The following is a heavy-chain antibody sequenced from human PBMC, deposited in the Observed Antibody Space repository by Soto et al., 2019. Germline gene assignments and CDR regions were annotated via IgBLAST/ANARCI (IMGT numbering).Heavy chain of an antibody. V-gene: IGHV1-18*01. CDR3: ARSGYFDSSGLWVGDY. J-gene: IGHJ4*02. CDR2: ISAYKGNT. Sequence: QVQLVQSGAEVRKPGASVKVSCKASGYTFTSYGISWVRQAPGQGLEWMGWISAYKGNTNYAQKFQGRVTMTTDTSTSTAYMELRSLRSDDTAVFYCARSGYFDSSGLWVGDYWGQGTLVTVSS. D-gene: IGHD3-22*01. CDR1: GYTFTSYG.